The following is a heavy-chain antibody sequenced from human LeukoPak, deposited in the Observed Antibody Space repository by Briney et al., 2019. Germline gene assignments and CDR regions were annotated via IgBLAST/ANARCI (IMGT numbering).Heavy chain of an antibody. CDR1: GYSITSGYY. CDR2: VYNSGSS. Sequence: SETLSLTCTVSGYSITSGYYWGWIRQPPGKGLEWIGYVYNSGSSNYKPSLKSRVTISVDTSKNQFSLKLTSVTAADTAVYYCARDGSGRYYFDYWGQGTLVTVSS. D-gene: IGHD3-10*01. V-gene: IGHV4-61*01. J-gene: IGHJ4*02. CDR3: ARDGSGRYYFDY.